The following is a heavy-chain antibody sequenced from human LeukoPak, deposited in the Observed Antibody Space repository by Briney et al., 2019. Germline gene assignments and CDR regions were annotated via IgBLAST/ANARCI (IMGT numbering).Heavy chain of an antibody. D-gene: IGHD6-25*01. CDR3: ATVPAAIRAVDY. CDR2: IYYSGSA. V-gene: IGHV4-31*03. CDR1: GGSLSSGGYY. Sequence: SGTLSLTRTVSGGSLSSGGYYWIWIRQPPGKGLEWFGYIYYSGSAYYNPSLKSGVIIAVDTSKNQFSLNLTSVSAADTAVYYCATVPAAIRAVDYWGQGTLVTVSS. J-gene: IGHJ4*02.